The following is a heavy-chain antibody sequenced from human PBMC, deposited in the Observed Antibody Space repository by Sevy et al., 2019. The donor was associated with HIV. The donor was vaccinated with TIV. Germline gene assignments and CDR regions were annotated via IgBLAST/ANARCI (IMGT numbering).Heavy chain of an antibody. CDR1: GFTFGEYS. Sequence: GGSLRLSCTASGFTFGEYSMSWFRQAPGKGLEWVSFIRSEVYGGTTGYAASVKGRFTISRDDSKSIAYLQMSSLKTEDTAVYYCTRGRRVYADYGVDYWGQGTLVTVSS. V-gene: IGHV3-49*03. D-gene: IGHD4-17*01. J-gene: IGHJ4*02. CDR2: IRSEVYGGTT. CDR3: TRGRRVYADYGVDY.